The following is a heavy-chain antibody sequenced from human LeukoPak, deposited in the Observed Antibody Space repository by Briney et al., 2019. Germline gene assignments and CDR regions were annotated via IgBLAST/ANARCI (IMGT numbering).Heavy chain of an antibody. J-gene: IGHJ6*03. D-gene: IGHD3-22*01. CDR3: ARDPGYDSSGYHYYYYYYMDV. Sequence: ASVKVSCKASGYTFTSYGISWVRQAPGQGLEWMGWISAYNGNTNYAQKLQGRVTMTTDTSTSTAYMELRSLRPDDTAVYYCARDPGYDSSGYHYYYYYYMDVWGKGTTVTVSS. CDR2: ISAYNGNT. V-gene: IGHV1-18*01. CDR1: GYTFTSYG.